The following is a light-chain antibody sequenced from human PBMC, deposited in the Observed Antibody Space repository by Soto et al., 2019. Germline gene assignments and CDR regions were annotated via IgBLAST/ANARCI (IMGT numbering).Light chain of an antibody. V-gene: IGKV1-5*03. J-gene: IGKJ5*01. Sequence: DIQMTQSPSTLSASVGDRVTITCRASQSIRSWLAWYQQKPGKAPKLLIYKASSLESGVPSRFSGSGSGTEFTLTISSLPPDDFATYYCQQYNSYPITFGQGTRLEIK. CDR1: QSIRSW. CDR2: KAS. CDR3: QQYNSYPIT.